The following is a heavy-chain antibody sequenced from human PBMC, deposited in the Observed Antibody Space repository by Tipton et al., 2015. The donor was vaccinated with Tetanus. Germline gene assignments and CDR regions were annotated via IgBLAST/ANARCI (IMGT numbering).Heavy chain of an antibody. CDR2: IYSYNGNT. V-gene: IGHV4-39*01. CDR3: AQTAVNWFDP. D-gene: IGHD1-1*01. CDR1: GGSITSGTYH. Sequence: GLVKPSETLSLTCKVSGGSITSGTYHWSWIRQPPGQGLEWVGSIYSYNGNTFQNPAPKSRVSMSLDTSKNEFSLKVKSVTAADTAVYFCAQTAVNWFDPWGQGTLVTVSS. J-gene: IGHJ5*02.